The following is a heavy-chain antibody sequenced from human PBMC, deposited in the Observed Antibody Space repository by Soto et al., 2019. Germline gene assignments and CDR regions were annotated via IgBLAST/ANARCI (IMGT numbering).Heavy chain of an antibody. V-gene: IGHV5-51*01. D-gene: IGHD4-17*01. CDR3: ARLIRGDYVYYYYYGMDV. CDR1: GYSFTSYW. Sequence: PGESLKISCKGSGYSFTSYWIGWVRQMPGKGLEWMGIIYPGDSDTRYSPSFQGQVTISADKSTSTAYLQWSSLKASDTAMYYCARLIRGDYVYYYYYGMDVWGQGTTVTVSS. CDR2: IYPGDSDT. J-gene: IGHJ6*02.